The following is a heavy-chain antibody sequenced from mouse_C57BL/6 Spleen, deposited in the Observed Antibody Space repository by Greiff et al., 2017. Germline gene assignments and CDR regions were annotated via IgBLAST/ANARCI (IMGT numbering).Heavy chain of an antibody. D-gene: IGHD1-1*01. Sequence: EVQGVESGGGLVKPGGSLKLSCAASGFTFSDYGMHWVRQAPEKGLEWVAYISSGSSTIYYADTVKGRFTISRDNAKNTLFMQMTSLRSEDTAMYYCARREDYYGGSHAMDYWGQGTSVTVAS. CDR1: GFTFSDYG. CDR2: ISSGSSTI. CDR3: ARREDYYGGSHAMDY. V-gene: IGHV5-17*01. J-gene: IGHJ4*01.